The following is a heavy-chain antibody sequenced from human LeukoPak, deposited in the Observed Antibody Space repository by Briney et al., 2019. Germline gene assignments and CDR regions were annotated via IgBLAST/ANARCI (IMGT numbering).Heavy chain of an antibody. CDR3: ARGAGGDWYCFDF. D-gene: IGHD2-21*02. Sequence: ASVKVSCTASRYTFTAYYMHWVCQAPGQGVECMGWIYINSGGTTSAQKFQGRVTMTRDASISAAYMELSRLGSDDAAVYYCARGAGGDWYCFDFWGQGTLVTVSS. CDR2: IYINSGGT. J-gene: IGHJ4*02. V-gene: IGHV1-2*02. CDR1: RYTFTAYY.